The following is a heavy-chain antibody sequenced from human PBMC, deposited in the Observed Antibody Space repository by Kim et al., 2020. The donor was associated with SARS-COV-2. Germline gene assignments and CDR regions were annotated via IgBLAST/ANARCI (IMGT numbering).Heavy chain of an antibody. V-gene: IGHV4-34*01. J-gene: IGHJ5*02. CDR3: ARDRLGVNWFDP. Sequence: NYTPSLKSRVTISVDTSKNQFSLKLSSVTAADTAVYYCARDRLGVNWFDPWGQGTLVTVSS. D-gene: IGHD3-16*01.